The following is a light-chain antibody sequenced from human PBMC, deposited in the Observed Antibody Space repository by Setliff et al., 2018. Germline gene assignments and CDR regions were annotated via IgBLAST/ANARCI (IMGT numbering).Light chain of an antibody. J-gene: IGLJ1*01. Sequence: QSVLTQPRSVSGSPGQSVTISCTGTSSDVGGYNYVSWYQQHPGKAPKLMIYDVSKRPSGVPDRFSGSKSGNTASLTISGLQAEDEADYYCCSYAGSYTSLYVFG. V-gene: IGLV2-11*01. CDR1: SSDVGGYNY. CDR2: DVS. CDR3: CSYAGSYTSLYV.